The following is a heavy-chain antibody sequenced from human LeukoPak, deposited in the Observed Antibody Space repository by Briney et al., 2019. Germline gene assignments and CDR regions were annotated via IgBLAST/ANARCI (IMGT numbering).Heavy chain of an antibody. CDR3: ARVQDLELPDY. CDR1: GYTFTSYY. V-gene: IGHV1-46*01. CDR2: INPSGGST. D-gene: IGHD1-26*01. J-gene: IGHJ4*02. Sequence: GASVKVSCKASGYTFTSYYMHWVRQAPEQGLERMGIINPSGGSTSYAQKFQGRVTMTRDTSTSTVYMELSSLRSEDTAVYYCARVQDLELPDYWGQGTLVTVSS.